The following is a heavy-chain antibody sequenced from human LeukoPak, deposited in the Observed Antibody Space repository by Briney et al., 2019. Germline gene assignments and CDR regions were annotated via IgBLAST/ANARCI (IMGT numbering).Heavy chain of an antibody. CDR3: AVIALAGKDFDY. J-gene: IGHJ4*02. CDR1: GFSVSSSYY. Sequence: PSETLSLSCAVSGFSVSSSYYWGWVRQPPGKGLEWIGSLYHGGNTYYTPSLEGRLTMSVDTSKSQFPLRLTSVTAADTAVYYCAVIALAGKDFDYWGQGTLVTVSS. CDR2: LYHGGNT. D-gene: IGHD6-19*01. V-gene: IGHV4-38-2*01.